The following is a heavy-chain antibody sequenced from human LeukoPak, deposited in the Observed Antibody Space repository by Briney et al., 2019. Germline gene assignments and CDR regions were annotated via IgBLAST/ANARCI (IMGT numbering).Heavy chain of an antibody. V-gene: IGHV3-23*01. CDR2: ISGSGGST. J-gene: IGHJ4*02. CDR1: GFTFSSYT. CDR3: AKHRLAVAGKTYNDY. Sequence: GGSLRLSCAASGFTFSSYTMSWVRRAPGKGLEWVSAISGSGGSTYYADSVKGRFTISRDNSKNTLYLQMNSLRAEDAAVYYCAKHRLAVAGKTYNDYWGQGTLVTVSS. D-gene: IGHD6-19*01.